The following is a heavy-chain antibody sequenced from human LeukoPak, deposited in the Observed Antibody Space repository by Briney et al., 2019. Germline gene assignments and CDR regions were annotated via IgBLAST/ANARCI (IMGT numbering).Heavy chain of an antibody. D-gene: IGHD3-10*02. CDR2: IGSDNKP. CDR1: GFTFSAYA. V-gene: IGHV3-23*01. CDR3: ARDLHYVAMDV. Sequence: PGGSLRLACKASGFTFSAYAMTWVRQAPGKGLEWVSSIGSDNKPHYSESVKGRFAISRDNSKSMLFLQLNSLRAEDTALYYCARDLHYVAMDVWGQGTTVTVSS. J-gene: IGHJ6*02.